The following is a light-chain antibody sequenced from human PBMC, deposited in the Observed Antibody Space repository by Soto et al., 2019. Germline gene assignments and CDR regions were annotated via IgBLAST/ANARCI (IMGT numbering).Light chain of an antibody. J-gene: IGKJ1*01. CDR2: KAS. V-gene: IGKV1-5*03. CDR1: QSISTW. CDR3: QQYTRYWT. Sequence: DIRMTQSPSILSASVGDRVTIRCRASQSISTWLAWYQQKPGKAPRLLIYKASTLESGVPSRFSGSGSGTEFTLTISSLQPDDFATYYCQQYTRYWTFGQGTKVEI.